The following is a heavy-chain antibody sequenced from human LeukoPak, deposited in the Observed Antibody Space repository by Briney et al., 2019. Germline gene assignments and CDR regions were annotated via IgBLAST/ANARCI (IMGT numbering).Heavy chain of an antibody. Sequence: SVKVSCKASGGTFSSYAISWVRQAPGQGLEWMGGIIPIFGTANYAQKFQGRVTITADESTSTAYMELSSLRSGDTAVYYCARDKRDPSYYYYGMDVWGKGTTVTVSS. J-gene: IGHJ6*04. CDR2: IIPIFGTA. V-gene: IGHV1-69*13. CDR3: ARDKRDPSYYYYGMDV. CDR1: GGTFSSYA.